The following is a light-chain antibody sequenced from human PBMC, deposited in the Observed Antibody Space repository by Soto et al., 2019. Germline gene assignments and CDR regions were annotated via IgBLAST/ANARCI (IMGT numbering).Light chain of an antibody. V-gene: IGKV3-20*01. CDR2: GAS. J-gene: IGKJ1*01. CDR3: LHYGTAQWT. CDR1: QSVTRDS. Sequence: EVVLTQSPATLALSPGERATLSCRASQSVTRDSLAWYQQKPGHSPRLLISGASSRATGIPDRFSGGGSGTDFIFNISSLQPEDFAMYYCLHYGTAQWTFGQGTKVDI.